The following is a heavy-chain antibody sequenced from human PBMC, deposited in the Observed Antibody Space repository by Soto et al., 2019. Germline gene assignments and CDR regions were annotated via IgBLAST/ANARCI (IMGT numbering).Heavy chain of an antibody. Sequence: QLQLQESGPGLVKPSETLSLTCTVSGGSISRSSYYWGWIRQPPGKGLEWIGSIYYSGSTYYNPSLKSRVTTSVDTSKNQFSLKLSSVTAADTAVYYCATLWFGEGDYWGQGTLVTVSS. CDR1: GGSISRSSYY. CDR3: ATLWFGEGDY. J-gene: IGHJ4*02. CDR2: IYYSGST. V-gene: IGHV4-39*01. D-gene: IGHD3-10*01.